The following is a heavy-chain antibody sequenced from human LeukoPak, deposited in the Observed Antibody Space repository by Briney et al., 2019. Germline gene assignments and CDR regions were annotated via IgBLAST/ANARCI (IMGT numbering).Heavy chain of an antibody. CDR3: ARDEVPTYYYDSSGYPAS. D-gene: IGHD3-22*01. V-gene: IGHV1-2*06. CDR2: INPNSGAT. J-gene: IGHJ5*02. CDR1: GYTFTGYY. Sequence: ASVKVSCKASGYTFTGYYMHWVRQAPGQGLEWMGRINPNSGATNFAQKFQGRVTMTRDTSISTAYMELSRLRSDDTAVYYCARDEVPTYYYDSSGYPASWGQGTLVTVSS.